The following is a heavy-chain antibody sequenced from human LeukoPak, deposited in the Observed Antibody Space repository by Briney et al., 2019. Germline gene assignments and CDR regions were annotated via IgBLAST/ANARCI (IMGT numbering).Heavy chain of an antibody. V-gene: IGHV3-21*01. D-gene: IGHD6-13*01. J-gene: IGHJ4*02. CDR2: ISSSSSYI. CDR3: AREHSSSWYYFDY. CDR1: GFTFSSYS. Sequence: PGGSLRLSCAASGFTFSSYSMNWVRQAPGKGLEWVSSISSSSSYIYYADSVKGRFTISRDNAKNSLYLQMNSLRAEDTAVYYCAREHSSSWYYFDYWGQGTLVTVSS.